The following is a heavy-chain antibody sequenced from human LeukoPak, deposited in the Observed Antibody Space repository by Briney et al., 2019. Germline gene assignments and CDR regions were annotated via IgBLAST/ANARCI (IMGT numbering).Heavy chain of an antibody. CDR3: AKDPLGVGPPFDI. V-gene: IGHV3-23*01. J-gene: IGHJ3*02. Sequence: GGSLRLSCAASRFTFSNHAMSWVRQAPGKGLEWVSAISASGDNTYYADSVKGRFTISRDNSKNTLYLQMSSLRADDTALYYCAKDPLGVGPPFDIWGQGTMVTVSS. CDR1: RFTFSNHA. D-gene: IGHD7-27*01. CDR2: ISASGDNT.